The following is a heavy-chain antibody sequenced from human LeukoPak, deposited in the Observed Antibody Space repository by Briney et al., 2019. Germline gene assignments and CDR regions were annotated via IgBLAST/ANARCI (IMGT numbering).Heavy chain of an antibody. CDR1: GYTFTGYY. Sequence: ASVKVSCKASGYTFTGYYMHWVRQAPGQGLEWMGWINPNSGGTNYAQKFQGWVTMTRDTSISTAYMELSRLRSDDTAVYYCARDPMVRGAPFYYGMDVWGQGTTVTVSS. D-gene: IGHD3-10*01. V-gene: IGHV1-2*04. J-gene: IGHJ6*02. CDR2: INPNSGGT. CDR3: ARDPMVRGAPFYYGMDV.